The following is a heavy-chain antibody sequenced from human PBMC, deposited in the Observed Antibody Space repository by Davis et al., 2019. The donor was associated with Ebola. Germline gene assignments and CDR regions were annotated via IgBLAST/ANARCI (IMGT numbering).Heavy chain of an antibody. CDR3: ARDGSSWPGGY. CDR1: GYRFTTYG. J-gene: IGHJ4*02. V-gene: IGHV1-18*01. Sequence: AASVKVSCKASGYRFTTYGMHWVRQAPGQGLEWMGWISTYNGNTYYAQKLQGRVTMTTDTSTSTVYMELRSLTSDDTAVYYCARDGSSWPGGYWGQGTLVTVSS. CDR2: ISTYNGNT. D-gene: IGHD1-26*01.